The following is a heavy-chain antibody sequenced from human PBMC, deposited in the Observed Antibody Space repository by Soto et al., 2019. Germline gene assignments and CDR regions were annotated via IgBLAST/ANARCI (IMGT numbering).Heavy chain of an antibody. CDR1: GGSISSYY. CDR3: ARLYVLRYFDP. CDR2: IYYSGST. V-gene: IGHV4-59*08. Sequence: PSETLSLTCTVSGGSISSYYWSWIRQPPGKGLEWIGYIYYSGSTNYNPSLKSRVTISVDTSKNQFSLKLSSVTAADTAVYYCARLYVLRYFDPWGQGTLVTVSS. D-gene: IGHD3-9*01. J-gene: IGHJ5*02.